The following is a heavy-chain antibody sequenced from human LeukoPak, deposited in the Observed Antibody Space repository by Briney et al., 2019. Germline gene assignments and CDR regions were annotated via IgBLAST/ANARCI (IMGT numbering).Heavy chain of an antibody. V-gene: IGHV1-2*06. CDR2: INPNSGGT. J-gene: IGHJ4*02. Sequence: ASVKVSCKASGYTFTGYYMHWVRQAPGQGLEWMGRINPNSGGTNYAQKFQGRVTMTRDTSISTAYMELSRLRSDDTAVYYCARDHRALLLWFGELFIWGQGTLVTVSS. CDR1: GYTFTGYY. CDR3: ARDHRALLLWFGELFI. D-gene: IGHD3-10*01.